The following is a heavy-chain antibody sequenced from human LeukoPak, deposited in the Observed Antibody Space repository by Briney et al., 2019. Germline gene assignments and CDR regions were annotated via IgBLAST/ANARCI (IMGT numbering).Heavy chain of an antibody. D-gene: IGHD6-25*01. V-gene: IGHV3-23*01. CDR1: GFTISSYA. Sequence: WGSLRLSCAASGFTISSYARSWVRQAPGKGPEWVSTISIDGGRTYYADSVKGRFTVSGDTSKNTLYLQMNSLRAEDTAVYYCARKGVGSSRYQNMDVWGKGTTVTVSS. CDR3: ARKGVGSSRYQNMDV. J-gene: IGHJ6*03. CDR2: ISIDGGRT.